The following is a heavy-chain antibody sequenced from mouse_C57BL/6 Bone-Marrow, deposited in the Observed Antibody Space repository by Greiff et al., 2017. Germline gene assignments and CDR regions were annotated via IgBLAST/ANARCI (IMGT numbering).Heavy chain of an antibody. Sequence: QVQLQQPGAELVMPGASVKLSCKASGYTFTSYWMHWVKQRPGQGLEWIGEIDPSDSYTNYNQKFKGKSTLTVDTSSRTAYMQLSSLTSEDSAVYYCARFGYDWGQGTLVTVSA. CDR3: ARFGYD. V-gene: IGHV1-69*01. CDR2: IDPSDSYT. J-gene: IGHJ3*01. CDR1: GYTFTSYW. D-gene: IGHD2-2*01.